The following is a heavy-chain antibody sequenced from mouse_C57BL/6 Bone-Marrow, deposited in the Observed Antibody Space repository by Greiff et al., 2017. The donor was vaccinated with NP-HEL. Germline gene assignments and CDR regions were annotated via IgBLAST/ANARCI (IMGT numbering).Heavy chain of an antibody. V-gene: IGHV5-9*01. CDR2: ISGGGGNT. CDR1: GFTFSSYT. Sequence: EVYLVESGGGLVKPGGSLKLSCAASGFTFSSYTMSWVRQTPEKRLEWVATISGGGGNTYYPDSVKGRFTISRDNAKNTLYLHMSSLRSEDTALYYCARRGASQTSTGRGPFDYWGQGTTLTVSS. D-gene: IGHD4-1*02. CDR3: ARRGASQTSTGRGPFDY. J-gene: IGHJ2*01.